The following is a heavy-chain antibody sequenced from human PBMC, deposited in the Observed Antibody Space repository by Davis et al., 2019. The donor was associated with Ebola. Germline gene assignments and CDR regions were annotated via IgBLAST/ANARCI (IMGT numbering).Heavy chain of an antibody. CDR3: ARGDSRPYSYGFDS. V-gene: IGHV4-59*01. J-gene: IGHJ4*02. D-gene: IGHD5-18*01. CDR2: MAYYGSA. CDR1: GGSFSAYY. Sequence: SETLSLTCAVYGGSFSAYYWSWLRQPLGKGLEWIGYMAYYGSATYSPSLRSRVTISVDKSKNQFSLELASVTTADTAVYYCARGDSRPYSYGFDSWGQGTLVTVAS.